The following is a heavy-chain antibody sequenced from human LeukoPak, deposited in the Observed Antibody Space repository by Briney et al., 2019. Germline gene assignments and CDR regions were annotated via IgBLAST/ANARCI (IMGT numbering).Heavy chain of an antibody. CDR1: GGSISSYY. J-gene: IGHJ6*03. CDR3: ARVATVTTLSYYYYMDV. Sequence: PSETLSLTCTVSGGSISSYYWSWIRQPPGKGLEWIGYIYYSGSTNYNPSLKSRVTISVDTSKNQFSLKLSSVTAADTAVYYCARVATVTTLSYYYYMDVWGNGTTVTVSS. CDR2: IYYSGST. V-gene: IGHV4-59*01. D-gene: IGHD4-11*01.